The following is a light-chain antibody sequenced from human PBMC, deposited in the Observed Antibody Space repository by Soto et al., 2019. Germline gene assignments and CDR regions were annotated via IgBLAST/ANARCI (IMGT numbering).Light chain of an antibody. CDR3: QQYGSSFPT. CDR2: GAS. Sequence: EIVLTQSPASLSLSPGERATLSCRASQSVDSYLAWYQQKPGQAPRLLMYGASSRATGIPDRFSGSGSGTDFTLTISRLEPEDFVVYYCQQYGSSFPTFGQGTKVDIK. CDR1: QSVDSY. V-gene: IGKV3-20*01. J-gene: IGKJ1*01.